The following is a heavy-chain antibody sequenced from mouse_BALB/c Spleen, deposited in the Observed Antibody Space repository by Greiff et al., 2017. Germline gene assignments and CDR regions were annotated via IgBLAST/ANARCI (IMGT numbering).Heavy chain of an antibody. CDR2: IWAGGST. J-gene: IGHJ1*01. Sequence: VKLMESGPGLVAPSQSLSITCTVSGFSLTSYGVHWVRQPPGKGLEWLGVIWAGGSTNYNSALMSRLSISKDNSKSQVFLKMNSLQTDDTAMYYCARRDRYDWYFDVWGAGTTVTVSS. D-gene: IGHD2-14*01. V-gene: IGHV2-9*02. CDR1: GFSLTSYG. CDR3: ARRDRYDWYFDV.